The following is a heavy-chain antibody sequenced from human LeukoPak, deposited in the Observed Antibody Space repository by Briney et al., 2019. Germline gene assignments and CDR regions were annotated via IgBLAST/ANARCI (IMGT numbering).Heavy chain of an antibody. CDR1: GYTFTGYY. CDR3: AIPYEQLVDRYYYGSGSYYTRVKPETYYYYMDV. Sequence: GASVKVSCKASGYTFTGYYMHWVRQAPGQGLEWMGWINPNSGGTNYAQKFQGRVTMTRDTSISTAYMELSRLRSDDTAVYYCAIPYEQLVDRYYYGSGSYYTRVKPETYYYYMDVWGKGTTVTVSS. CDR2: INPNSGGT. V-gene: IGHV1-2*02. D-gene: IGHD3-10*01. J-gene: IGHJ6*03.